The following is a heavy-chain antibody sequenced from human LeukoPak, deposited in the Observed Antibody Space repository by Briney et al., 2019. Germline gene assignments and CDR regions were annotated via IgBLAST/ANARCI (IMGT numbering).Heavy chain of an antibody. Sequence: GGSLRLSCAASVFTFSSHAMSWVRQAPGKGLEWVSAISGSGGSTYYADSVKGRFTISRDNSKNTLYLQMNSLRAEDTAVYYCAKNYDFWSGDYFDYWGQGTLVTVSS. D-gene: IGHD3-3*01. CDR1: VFTFSSHA. J-gene: IGHJ4*02. CDR3: AKNYDFWSGDYFDY. CDR2: ISGSGGST. V-gene: IGHV3-23*01.